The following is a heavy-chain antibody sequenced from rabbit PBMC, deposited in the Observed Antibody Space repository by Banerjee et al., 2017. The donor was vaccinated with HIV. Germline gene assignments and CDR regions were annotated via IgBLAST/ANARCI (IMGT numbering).Heavy chain of an antibody. CDR1: GFSFSSSYD. Sequence: QEQLVESGGGLVQPEGSLTLTCTASGFSFSSSYDMCWVRQAPGKGLEWIGCIYAGSSGSTYYASWAKGRFTISKTSSTTVTLQMTSLTAADTATYFCARDLAGAIGWNYNLWGPGTLVTVS. D-gene: IGHD4-1*01. V-gene: IGHV1S45*01. CDR2: IYAGSSGST. CDR3: ARDLAGAIGWNYNL. J-gene: IGHJ4*01.